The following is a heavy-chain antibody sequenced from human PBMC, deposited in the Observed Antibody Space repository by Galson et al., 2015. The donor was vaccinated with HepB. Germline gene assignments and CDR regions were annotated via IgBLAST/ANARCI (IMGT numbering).Heavy chain of an antibody. CDR3: AKGDKLGWSTHDAFHV. V-gene: IGHV3-30*18. CDR1: GFRFGLYG. D-gene: IGHD3/OR15-3a*01. J-gene: IGHJ3*01. Sequence: SLRLSCAASGFRFGLYGMEWVRQVPGKGLEWVAVISYDGTQKHYGDSVKGRFIISRDNSKNTLSLEMNSLRPEDTAIYYCAKGDKLGWSTHDAFHVWGPGTMVTVSS. CDR2: ISYDGTQK.